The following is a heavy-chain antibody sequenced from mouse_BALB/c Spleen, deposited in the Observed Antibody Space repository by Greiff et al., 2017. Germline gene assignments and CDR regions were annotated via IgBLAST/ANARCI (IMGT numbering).Heavy chain of an antibody. Sequence: EVKLVESGGGLVKPGGSLKLSCAASGFAFSSYDMSWVRQTPEKRLEWVAYISSGGGSTYYPDTVKGRFTISRDNAKNTLYLQMSSLKSEDTAMYYCARLGQFAYWGQGTLVTVSA. J-gene: IGHJ3*01. CDR2: ISSGGGST. CDR1: GFAFSSYD. CDR3: ARLGQFAY. V-gene: IGHV5-12-1*01.